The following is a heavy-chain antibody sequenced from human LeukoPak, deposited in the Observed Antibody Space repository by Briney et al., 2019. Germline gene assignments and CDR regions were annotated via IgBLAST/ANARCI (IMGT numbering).Heavy chain of an antibody. Sequence: GGSLRLSCAASGFTFSSSGMHWVRQAPGKGLEWVTIIWFDGTNKYYADSVKGRFSISRDNSKNTLYLQMNSLRPEDTAVYYCARGSGGDWLDGMDVWGQGTTVTVSS. CDR2: IWFDGTNK. CDR1: GFTFSSSG. V-gene: IGHV3-33*01. CDR3: ARGSGGDWLDGMDV. J-gene: IGHJ6*02. D-gene: IGHD2-21*02.